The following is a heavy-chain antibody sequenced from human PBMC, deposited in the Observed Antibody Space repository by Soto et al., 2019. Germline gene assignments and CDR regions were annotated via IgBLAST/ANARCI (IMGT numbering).Heavy chain of an antibody. CDR1: GFTFSSYS. Sequence: GGSLRLSCAASGFTFSSYSMNWVRQAPGKGLEWVSYISSSSSTIYYADSVKGRFTISRDNAKNSLYLQMNSLRDEDTAVCYCARDLYLGKDTKYYFDYWGQGTLVTVSS. CDR2: ISSSSSTI. CDR3: ARDLYLGKDTKYYFDY. D-gene: IGHD7-27*01. V-gene: IGHV3-48*02. J-gene: IGHJ4*02.